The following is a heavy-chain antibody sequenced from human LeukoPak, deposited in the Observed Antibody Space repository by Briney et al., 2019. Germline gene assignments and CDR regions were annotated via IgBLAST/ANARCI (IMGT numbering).Heavy chain of an antibody. CDR1: GYTFTSYY. Sequence: HRASVKVSCKASGYTFTSYYMHWVRQAPGQGLEWMGGIIPIFGTANYAQKFQGRVTITADESTSTAYMELSSLRSEDTAVYYCARAVYYYDSSGYYLTPSDYFDYWGQGTLVTVSS. CDR2: IIPIFGTA. J-gene: IGHJ4*02. V-gene: IGHV1-69*13. D-gene: IGHD3-22*01. CDR3: ARAVYYYDSSGYYLTPSDYFDY.